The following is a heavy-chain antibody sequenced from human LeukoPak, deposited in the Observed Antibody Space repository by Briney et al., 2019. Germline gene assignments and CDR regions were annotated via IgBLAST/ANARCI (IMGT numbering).Heavy chain of an antibody. V-gene: IGHV3-23*01. CDR3: AKDPGLPPGYYYYGMDV. CDR1: GFTFSSYA. J-gene: IGHJ6*02. Sequence: PGGSLRLSCAASGFTFSSYAMSWVRQAPGKGLEWVSAISGSGGSTYYADSVKGRFTISRDNSKNTLYLQTNSLRAEDTAVYYCAKDPGLPPGYYYYGMDVWGQGTTVTVSS. CDR2: ISGSGGST.